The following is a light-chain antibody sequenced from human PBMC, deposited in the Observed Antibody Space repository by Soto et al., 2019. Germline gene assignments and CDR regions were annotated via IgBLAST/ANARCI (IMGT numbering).Light chain of an antibody. CDR3: KKYDSTPPT. CDR2: GAS. CDR1: QSVNSNY. J-gene: IGKJ1*01. V-gene: IGKV3-20*01. Sequence: EIVLTQSPGTLSLSPGDRATLSCRASQSVNSNYLAWYQRKPGQAPRLLIYGASNRATDIPYRFSASGSGKDFTLTITRLEAEDFAVYYCKKYDSTPPTFGQGTKVEVK.